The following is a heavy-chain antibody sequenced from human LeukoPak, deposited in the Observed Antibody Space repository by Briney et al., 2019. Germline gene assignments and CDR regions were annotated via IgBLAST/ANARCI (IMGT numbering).Heavy chain of an antibody. V-gene: IGHV4-39*01. J-gene: IGHJ6*03. CDR2: MDYSGNP. Sequence: SETLSLTCSVSSGSIISSSHYWGWIRQSPGKGLEWIGSMDYSGNPYYNPSLESRVIISVDTSENQFSLKLRSVTAADTAVYYCARSTVATIRGGYSSGPYYYYMDVWGKGTTVTVSS. D-gene: IGHD5-12*01. CDR3: ARSTVATIRGGYSSGPYYYYMDV. CDR1: SGSIISSSHY.